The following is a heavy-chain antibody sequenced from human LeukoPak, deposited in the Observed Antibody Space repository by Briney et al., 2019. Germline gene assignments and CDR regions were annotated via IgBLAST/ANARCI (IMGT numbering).Heavy chain of an antibody. CDR3: AKGGLWSSGWSLFDY. D-gene: IGHD6-19*01. V-gene: IGHV3-23*01. CDR2: LSGSGDKT. CDR1: GFTFSTYA. J-gene: IGHJ4*02. Sequence: GGSLRLSCAASGFTFSTYAMSWVRQAPGKGLDWVSALSGSGDKTYYADSVRGRFTISRDNSKNTLYLQMNSLRAEDTALYYCAKGGLWSSGWSLFDYWGQGTLVTVSS.